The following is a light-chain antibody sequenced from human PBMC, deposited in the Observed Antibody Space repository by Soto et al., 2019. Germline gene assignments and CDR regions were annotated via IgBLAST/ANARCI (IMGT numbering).Light chain of an antibody. V-gene: IGKV3-20*01. CDR1: QSVSSSY. CDR3: QQYVRSPWT. Sequence: EIVLTQSPGTLSLSPGERATLSCRASQSVSSSYLAWYQQKGGQAPRLLIYGASSRATGIPDRFSGSGSGTDFTLTIRRLEPEDFAVYYCQQYVRSPWTFGQGTKVEIK. J-gene: IGKJ1*01. CDR2: GAS.